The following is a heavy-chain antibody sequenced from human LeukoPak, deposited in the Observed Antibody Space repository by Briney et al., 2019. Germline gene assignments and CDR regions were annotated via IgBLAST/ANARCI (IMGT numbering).Heavy chain of an antibody. V-gene: IGHV1-46*01. CDR3: ARESPSTFYFDY. CDR2: IKVYGDTT. Sequence: ASVKVSCKASGNTFTSFHIHWVRQAPGQGLEYMGIIKVYGDTTIYAQRFQGRITMARDTSTSTVYMELSSLNSEDTAVYYCARESPSTFYFDYWGQGTLVTVSS. CDR1: GNTFTSFH. D-gene: IGHD1-1*01. J-gene: IGHJ4*02.